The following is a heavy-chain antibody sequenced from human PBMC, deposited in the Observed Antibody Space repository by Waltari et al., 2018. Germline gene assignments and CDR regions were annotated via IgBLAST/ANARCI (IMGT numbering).Heavy chain of an antibody. J-gene: IGHJ5*02. CDR3: AGRYDGFWSGLLGWFAP. D-gene: IGHD3-3*01. CDR2: AYHSGST. CDR1: GYSISSGYS. Sequence: QVQLQESGPGLVKPSETLSLTCAVSGYSISSGYSWGWIWQPPGKGLEWIGRAYHSGSTYQNPSPKSRITVSEDTSKNQFSLKLGTVTAADTAMYYCAGRYDGFWSGLLGWFAPWGQGTLVTVSS. V-gene: IGHV4-38-2*01.